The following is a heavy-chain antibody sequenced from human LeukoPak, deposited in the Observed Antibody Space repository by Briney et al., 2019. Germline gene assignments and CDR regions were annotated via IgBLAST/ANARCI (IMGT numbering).Heavy chain of an antibody. CDR2: ISYDGSNK. CDR3: ARSVVAAFGRYFDY. CDR1: GFTFSSYA. V-gene: IGHV3-30*04. D-gene: IGHD5-12*01. Sequence: GGSLRLSCAASGFTFSSYAMHWVRQAPGKRLEWVAVISYDGSNKYYADSVKGRFTISRYNSKNTLYLQMNSLRAEDTAVYYCARSVVAAFGRYFDYWGQGTLVTVSS. J-gene: IGHJ4*02.